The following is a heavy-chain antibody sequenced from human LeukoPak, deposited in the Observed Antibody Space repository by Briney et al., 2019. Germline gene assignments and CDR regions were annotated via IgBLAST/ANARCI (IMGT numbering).Heavy chain of an antibody. CDR3: ARVRSGYSYGLDY. D-gene: IGHD5-18*01. Sequence: SETLSLTCTVSGGSISSYYWSWIRQPPGKGLEWIGYIYYSGSTNYNPSLKSRVTISVDTSKNQFSLKLSSVTAADTAVHYCARVRSGYSYGLDYWGQGTLVTVSS. CDR2: IYYSGST. V-gene: IGHV4-59*01. CDR1: GGSISSYY. J-gene: IGHJ4*02.